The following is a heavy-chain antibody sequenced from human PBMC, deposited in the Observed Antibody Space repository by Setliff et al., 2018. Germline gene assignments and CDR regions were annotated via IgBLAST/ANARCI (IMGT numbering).Heavy chain of an antibody. CDR3: ANLQPGYCGGGTCPLIDY. CDR1: GGSFSGYY. D-gene: IGHD2-15*01. J-gene: IGHJ4*02. V-gene: IGHV4-34*01. CDR2: INHGGST. Sequence: SETLSLTCAVYGGSFSGYYWSWIRQPPGKGLEWIGEINHGGSTNYNPSLKSRVTISVDTSKNQFSLKLSSVTAADTAVYYCANLQPGYCGGGTCPLIDYWGQGTLITVSS.